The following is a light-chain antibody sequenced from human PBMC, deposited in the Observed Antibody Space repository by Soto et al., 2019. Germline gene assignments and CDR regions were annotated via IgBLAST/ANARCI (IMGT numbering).Light chain of an antibody. CDR2: GNS. CDR3: QSYDSSLSGVV. CDR1: SSNIGTGYD. Sequence: QSALTQPPSVSGALGQRVTISCTGSSSNIGTGYDVHWYQQLPGTAPKLLIYGNSNRPSGVPDRFSGSKSGTSASLAITGLQAEDEADYYCQSYDSSLSGVVFGGGTQLTVL. J-gene: IGLJ2*01. V-gene: IGLV1-40*01.